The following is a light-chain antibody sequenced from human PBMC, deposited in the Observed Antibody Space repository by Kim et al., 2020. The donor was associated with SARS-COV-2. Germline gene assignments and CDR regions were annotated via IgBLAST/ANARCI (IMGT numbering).Light chain of an antibody. CDR1: QSILYSSNNKNY. CDR2: WAS. CDR3: QQYYSTCWT. Sequence: ATINCKSSQSILYSSNNKNYLAWYQQKPGQPPKLLMYWASTRESGVPDRFSGSGSGTDFTLTISSLQAEDVAVYYCQQYYSTCWTFGQGTKVDIK. V-gene: IGKV4-1*01. J-gene: IGKJ1*01.